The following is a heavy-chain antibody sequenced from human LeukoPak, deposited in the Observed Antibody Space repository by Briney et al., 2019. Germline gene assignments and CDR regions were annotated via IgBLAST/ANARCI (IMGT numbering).Heavy chain of an antibody. D-gene: IGHD4-17*01. CDR2: ITIKTDGGTT. CDR3: ATLAPTTD. CDR1: GLTFDTYS. V-gene: IGHV3-15*01. Sequence: GGSLRLSCAASGLTFDTYSLHWIRQAPGKGLEWVGRITIKTDGGTTDYAAPVKGRFTISRDDSENTLYLQMNSLKTEDTAVYYCATLAPTTDWGQGTLVTVSS. J-gene: IGHJ4*02.